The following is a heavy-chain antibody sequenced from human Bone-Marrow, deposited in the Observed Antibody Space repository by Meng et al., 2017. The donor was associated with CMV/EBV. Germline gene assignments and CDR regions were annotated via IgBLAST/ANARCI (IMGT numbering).Heavy chain of an antibody. CDR1: GYTFTGYY. CDR3: ARDPRSGGMDV. J-gene: IGHJ6*02. V-gene: IGHV1-18*04. CDR2: ISAYNGNT. Sequence: ASVKVSCKASGYTFTGYYMHWVRQAPGQGLEWMGWISAYNGNTNYAQKLQGRVTMTTDTSTSTAYMELRSLRSDDTAVYYCARDPRSGGMDVWGQGTTVTGSS.